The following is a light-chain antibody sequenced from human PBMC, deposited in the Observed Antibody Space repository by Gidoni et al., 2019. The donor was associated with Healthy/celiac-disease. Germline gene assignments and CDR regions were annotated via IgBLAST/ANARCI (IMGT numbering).Light chain of an antibody. CDR2: DAS. CDR1: QGISSA. Sequence: AIQLTQSPSSLSASVGDRVTITCRASQGISSALAWYQQKPGKAPKLLIYDASSRESGVPSRFSGSGSGTDFTLTISSLQPEDFAAYYCQQFNNYVLTFGGGTRVEIK. CDR3: QQFNNYVLT. J-gene: IGKJ5*01. V-gene: IGKV1D-13*01.